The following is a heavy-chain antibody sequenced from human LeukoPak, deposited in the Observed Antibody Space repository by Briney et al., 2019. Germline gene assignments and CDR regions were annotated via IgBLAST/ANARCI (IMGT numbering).Heavy chain of an antibody. V-gene: IGHV3-23*05. Sequence: GGSMRLSSAASGFTFSDYSMNWARQAPGKGPEWVSIINGSGSFTSYADSVKGRLTISRDNSKNTLYLQMNSLRAEDTAVYYCAKAEGYCSGTWCFRWFDWWGQGTLVTVSS. CDR1: GFTFSDYS. D-gene: IGHD2-15*01. J-gene: IGHJ4*02. CDR2: INGSGSFT. CDR3: AKAEGYCSGTWCFRWFDW.